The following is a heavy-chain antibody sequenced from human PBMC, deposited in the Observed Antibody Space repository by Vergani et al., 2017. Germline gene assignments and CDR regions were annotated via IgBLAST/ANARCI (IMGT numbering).Heavy chain of an antibody. J-gene: IGHJ3*02. CDR1: GGSISSSSYY. V-gene: IGHV4-39*01. CDR3: VRRTVDSSGYYYLASAFDI. Sequence: QLQLQESGPGLVKPSETLSLTCTVSGGSISSSSYYWGWIRQPPGKGLEWIGRIYYSGSTYYNPSLKSRVTISVDTSKNQFSLKLSAVTAADTAVYYCVRRTVDSSGYYYLASAFDIWGQGTMVTVSS. D-gene: IGHD3-22*01. CDR2: IYYSGST.